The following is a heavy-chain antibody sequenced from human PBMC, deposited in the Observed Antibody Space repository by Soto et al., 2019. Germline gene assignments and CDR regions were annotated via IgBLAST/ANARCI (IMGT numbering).Heavy chain of an antibody. V-gene: IGHV3-15*07. CDR3: TIGPLAVAGTNDY. J-gene: IGHJ4*02. D-gene: IGHD6-19*01. CDR1: GFTFSNAW. CDR2: IKSKTDGGTT. Sequence: EVQLVESGGGLVKPGGSLRLSCAASGFTFSNAWMNWVRQAPGKGLEWVGRIKSKTDGGTTDYAAPVKGRFTISRDDSKNTLYLQMNSLKTEDTAVYYCTIGPLAVAGTNDYWGQGTLVTVSS.